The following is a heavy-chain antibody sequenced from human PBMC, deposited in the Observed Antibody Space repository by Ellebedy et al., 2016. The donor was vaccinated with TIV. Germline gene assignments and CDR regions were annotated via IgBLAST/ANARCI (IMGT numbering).Heavy chain of an antibody. CDR3: ATSTEYYDSSGYYY. D-gene: IGHD3-22*01. CDR2: IDPSDSYT. Sequence: GESLKISCKGSGYSFTSYWISWVRQMPGKGLEWMGRIDPSDSYTNYSPSFQGHVTISADKSISTAYLQWSSLKASDTAMYYCATSTEYYDSSGYYYWGQGTLVTASS. V-gene: IGHV5-10-1*01. CDR1: GYSFTSYW. J-gene: IGHJ4*02.